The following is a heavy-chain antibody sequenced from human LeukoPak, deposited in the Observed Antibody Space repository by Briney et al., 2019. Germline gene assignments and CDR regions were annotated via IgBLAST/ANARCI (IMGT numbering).Heavy chain of an antibody. Sequence: GGSLRLSCAASGFTFSSYEMNWVRQAPGKGLEWVSYISSSGSTIYYADSVKGRFTISRDNAKNSLYLQMNSLRAEDTAVYYCARYSSGWLVFDYWGQGTLVTVSS. CDR2: ISSSGSTI. D-gene: IGHD6-19*01. V-gene: IGHV3-48*03. CDR1: GFTFSSYE. J-gene: IGHJ4*02. CDR3: ARYSSGWLVFDY.